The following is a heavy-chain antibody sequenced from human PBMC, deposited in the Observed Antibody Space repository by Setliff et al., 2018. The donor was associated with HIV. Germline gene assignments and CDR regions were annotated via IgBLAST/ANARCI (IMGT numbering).Heavy chain of an antibody. D-gene: IGHD3-10*01. CDR2: IYASGST. Sequence: PSETLSLTCTVSGGSINSYYWSWIRQPPGKGLEWIGYIYASGSTDYNPSLKSRVTISVDTSKNQFSLNLSSVTAADTAVYYCARAHYYGSGFMDVWGRGNPGHRLL. CDR3: ARAHYYGSGFMDV. CDR1: GGSINSYY. V-gene: IGHV4-4*08. J-gene: IGHJ6*04.